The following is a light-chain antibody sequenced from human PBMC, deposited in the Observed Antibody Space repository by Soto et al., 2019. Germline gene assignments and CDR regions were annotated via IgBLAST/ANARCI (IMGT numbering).Light chain of an antibody. J-gene: IGKJ2*01. CDR3: QQYGNSVYT. Sequence: EIVLTQSPGTLSLSPGERATLSCKASQSVSSTYLAWYQQKPGQAPRLLIYGASTRATGIHDRFSGSWSGTDFTLTISSLEPDDFAVYYCQQYGNSVYTFGQGTKLEI. CDR2: GAS. V-gene: IGKV3-20*01. CDR1: QSVSSTY.